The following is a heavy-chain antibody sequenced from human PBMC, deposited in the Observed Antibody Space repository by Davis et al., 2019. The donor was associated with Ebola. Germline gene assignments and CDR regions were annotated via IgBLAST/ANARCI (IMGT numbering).Heavy chain of an antibody. D-gene: IGHD7-27*01. V-gene: IGHV3-53*01. Sequence: GESLKISCAASGFTVSSNYMSWVRQAPGKGLEWVSVIYSGGSTYYADSVKGRFTISRGNSKNTLYLQMNSLRAEDTAVYYCAREESQLGAFDYWGQGTLVTVSS. J-gene: IGHJ4*02. CDR1: GFTVSSNY. CDR2: IYSGGST. CDR3: AREESQLGAFDY.